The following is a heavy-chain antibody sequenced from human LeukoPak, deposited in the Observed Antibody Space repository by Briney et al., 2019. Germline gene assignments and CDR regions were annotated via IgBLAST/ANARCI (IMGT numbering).Heavy chain of an antibody. CDR1: GFTFSSYW. CDR3: ARDVPESRGIAAAGTILDY. J-gene: IGHJ4*02. D-gene: IGHD6-13*01. CDR2: IKQDGSEK. Sequence: GGSLRLSCAASGFTFSSYWMSWVRQAPGKGLEWVANIKQDGSEKYYVDSVKGRFTISRDNAKNSLYLQMNSLRAEDTAVYYCARDVPESRGIAAAGTILDYWGQGTLVTVSS. V-gene: IGHV3-7*01.